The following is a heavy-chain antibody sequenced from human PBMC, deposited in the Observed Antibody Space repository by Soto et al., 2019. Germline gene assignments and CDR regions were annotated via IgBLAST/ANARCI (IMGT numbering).Heavy chain of an antibody. D-gene: IGHD3-16*01. V-gene: IGHV1-18*01. CDR3: AILCRGDDAFDI. Sequence: QVQLVQSGAEVKKPGASVKVSCKASGYTFTSYGISWVRQAPGQGLEWMGWISAYNGNTNYAQKLQGRVTMTTDTSPSTDYMELRSLRSDDTAVYYCAILCRGDDAFDIWGQGTMVTDSS. CDR2: ISAYNGNT. CDR1: GYTFTSYG. J-gene: IGHJ3*02.